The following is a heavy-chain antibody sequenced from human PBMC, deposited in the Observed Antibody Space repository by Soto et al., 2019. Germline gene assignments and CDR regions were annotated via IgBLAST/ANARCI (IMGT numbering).Heavy chain of an antibody. CDR2: INHSGST. J-gene: IGHJ5*02. V-gene: IGHV4-34*01. CDR3: ARGLTITMVRGVKRSNWFDP. D-gene: IGHD3-10*01. Sequence: SSETLSLTCAVYGGSFSGYYWSWIRQPPGKGLEWIGEINHSGSTNYNPSLKSRVTISVDTSKNQFSLKLSSVTAADTAVYYCARGLTITMVRGVKRSNWFDPWGQGTLVTVSS. CDR1: GGSFSGYY.